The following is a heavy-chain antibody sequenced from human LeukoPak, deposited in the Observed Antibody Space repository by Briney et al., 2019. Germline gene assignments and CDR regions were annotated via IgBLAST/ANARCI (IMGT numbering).Heavy chain of an antibody. Sequence: ASETLSLTCTVSGGSASSANYYWSWIRQPPEKGLEWIGYIYYGGSTKYNPSLKSRVTISLDTSKNQFSLKLSSVTTADTAVYYCARHVIENFDYWGQGTLVTVSS. V-gene: IGHV4-61*01. D-gene: IGHD3-22*01. J-gene: IGHJ4*02. CDR1: GGSASSANYY. CDR2: IYYGGST. CDR3: ARHVIENFDY.